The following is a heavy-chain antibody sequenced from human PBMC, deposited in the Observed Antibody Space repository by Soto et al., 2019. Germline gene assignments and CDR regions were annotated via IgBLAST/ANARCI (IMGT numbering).Heavy chain of an antibody. D-gene: IGHD3-22*01. Sequence: QVQLQESGPGLVKPSQTLSLTCTVSGDSISDVDYYWSWVRQTPRAGLEWIGAFYDSGTSYYSPSLKGRMTISVVSSKTQFSLTLTSVTAADTAVYYCARGTRVYFDTTGPGYGMDVWGQGTTVTVSS. CDR2: FYDSGTS. J-gene: IGHJ6*02. V-gene: IGHV4-30-4*01. CDR3: ARGTRVYFDTTGPGYGMDV. CDR1: GDSISDVDYY.